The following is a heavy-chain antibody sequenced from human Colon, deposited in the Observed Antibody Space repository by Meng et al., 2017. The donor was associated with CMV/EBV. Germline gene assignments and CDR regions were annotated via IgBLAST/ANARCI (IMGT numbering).Heavy chain of an antibody. CDR1: GDPVSHLG. CDR2: LSAYDGNT. Sequence: GLLVQGGTEGGRPGAAGKVSRKASGDPVSHLGIIWLRQAPGQGLEWMGWLSAYDGNTNYAPEFQGRVPLTTDTSTTKDTSTTTVYLELRSLRSDDTAIYYCATELSRGGYWGQGTLVTVSS. V-gene: IGHV1-18*01. CDR3: ATELSRGGY. J-gene: IGHJ4*02.